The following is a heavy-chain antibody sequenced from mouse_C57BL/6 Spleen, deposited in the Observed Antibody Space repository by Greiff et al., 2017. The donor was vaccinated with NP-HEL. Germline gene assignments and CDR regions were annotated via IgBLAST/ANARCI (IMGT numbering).Heavy chain of an antibody. CDR1: GYSFTGYF. Sequence: EVQLQESGPELVKPGDSVKISCKASGYSFTGYFMNWVMQSHGKSLEWIGRINPYNGDTFYNQKFKGKATLTVDKSSSTAHMELRSLTSEDSAVYYFSRWVYSNSYAMDYWGQGTSVTVSS. J-gene: IGHJ4*01. V-gene: IGHV1-20*01. D-gene: IGHD2-5*01. CDR3: SRWVYSNSYAMDY. CDR2: INPYNGDT.